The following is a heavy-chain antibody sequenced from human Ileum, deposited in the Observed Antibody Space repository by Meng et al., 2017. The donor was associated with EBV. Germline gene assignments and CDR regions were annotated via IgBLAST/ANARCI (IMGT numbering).Heavy chain of an antibody. CDR2: IFHAGNT. J-gene: IGHJ4*02. D-gene: IGHD3-16*01. Sequence: ALVNPDGALSLPFVVSSDLISSTATWCSWVRQPPGKGLEWIGEIFHAGNTNYNPSLKSQVTMSVDTSKNQFSLNLSSVTAADSAVYYCARGSHYTWDVWGQGTLVTVSS. CDR1: SDLISSTATW. CDR3: ARGSHYTWDV. V-gene: IGHV4-4*02.